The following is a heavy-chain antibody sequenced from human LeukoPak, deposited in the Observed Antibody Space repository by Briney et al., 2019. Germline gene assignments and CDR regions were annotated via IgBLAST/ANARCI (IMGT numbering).Heavy chain of an antibody. V-gene: IGHV3-33*01. CDR1: GFTFSTYG. CDR2: IWYDGSKT. D-gene: IGHD1-7*01. CDR3: ARWNSNWFDP. Sequence: GGSLRLSCAASGFTFSTYGMHWVRQAPGKGLEWVAVIWYDGSKTYYVDSVKGRFSTSRDNSKNTLYLQMNSLRAEDTALYYCARWNSNWFDPWGQGTLVTVSS. J-gene: IGHJ5*02.